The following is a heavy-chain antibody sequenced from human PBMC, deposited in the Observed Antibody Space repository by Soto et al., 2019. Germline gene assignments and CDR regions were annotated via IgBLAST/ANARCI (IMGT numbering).Heavy chain of an antibody. D-gene: IGHD3-16*02. Sequence: SETLSLTCTVSGGSISSGGYYWSWIRQHPGKGLEWIGYIYYSGSTYYNPSLKSRVTISVDTSKNQFYLKLSSLTAAATAVYYCARVSVWGSYRYTPLEAKFDPWGQGTLVTVSS. CDR2: IYYSGST. CDR3: ARVSVWGSYRYTPLEAKFDP. CDR1: GGSISSGGYY. V-gene: IGHV4-31*03. J-gene: IGHJ5*02.